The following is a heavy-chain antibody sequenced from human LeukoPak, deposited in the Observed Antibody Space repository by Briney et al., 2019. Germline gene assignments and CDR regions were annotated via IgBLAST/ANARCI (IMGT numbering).Heavy chain of an antibody. CDR3: ARAGYYGDHDY. Sequence: PGGSLRLSCAASGFTVSSNYMSWVRQAPGKGLEWVSVIYSGGSTYYANSVKGRFTISRDNSKNTLYLQMNSLRAEDTAVYYCARAGYYGDHDYWGQGTLVTVSS. J-gene: IGHJ4*02. CDR2: IYSGGST. D-gene: IGHD4-17*01. CDR1: GFTVSSNY. V-gene: IGHV3-66*02.